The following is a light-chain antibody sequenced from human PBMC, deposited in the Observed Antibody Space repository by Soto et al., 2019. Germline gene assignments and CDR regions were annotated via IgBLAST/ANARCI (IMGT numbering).Light chain of an antibody. J-gene: IGKJ4*01. CDR2: AAS. Sequence: DIQMTQSPSSLSASVGDRVTITCRAGQSISSYLNWYQQKPGKAPKVLIYAASSLQSGVPSRFSGSGSGTDFTLTITSLLPEDFATYFCQQSFSTPLTFGGGTKVEIK. V-gene: IGKV1-39*01. CDR1: QSISSY. CDR3: QQSFSTPLT.